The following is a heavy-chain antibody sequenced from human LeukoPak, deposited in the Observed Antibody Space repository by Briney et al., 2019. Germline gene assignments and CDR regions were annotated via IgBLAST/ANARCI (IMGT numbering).Heavy chain of an antibody. V-gene: IGHV3-15*01. D-gene: IGHD6-13*01. J-gene: IGHJ4*02. CDR1: GFTFSNAW. CDR3: AKVGSSSWHLIFFDS. Sequence: GGSLRLSCAASGFTFSNAWMSWVRQAPGKGLEWVGRIKSKTDGGTTDYAAPVKGRFTISRDDSKNTLYLQMNSLRAEDTAVYYYAKVGSSSWHLIFFDSWGQGTLVTVSS. CDR2: IKSKTDGGTT.